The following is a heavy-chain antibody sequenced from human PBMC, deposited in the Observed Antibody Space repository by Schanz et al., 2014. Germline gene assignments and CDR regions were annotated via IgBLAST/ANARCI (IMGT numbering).Heavy chain of an antibody. CDR1: GFAFATYA. J-gene: IGHJ4*02. CDR3: AKQHGVIQQVSDY. V-gene: IGHV3-23*04. CDR2: INGNGGIT. Sequence: EVQLVESGGGLVQPGGSLRLSCAGSGFAFATYAMSWVRQAPGKGLEWVSAINGNGGITYYADPVKGRFTISRDNSENTLYLQMNSLRAEDTAVYYCAKQHGVIQQVSDYWGQGTLVTVSS. D-gene: IGHD3-22*01.